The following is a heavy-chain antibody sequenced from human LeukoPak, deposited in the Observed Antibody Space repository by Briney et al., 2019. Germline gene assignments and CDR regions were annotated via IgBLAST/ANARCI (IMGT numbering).Heavy chain of an antibody. V-gene: IGHV3-23*01. Sequence: GGSLRLSCAASGFTFSSYAMSWVRQAQGQGLVWVSAISGSGGSTSYADSVPGRVTTARDNTKNTLYLQMNSPRAENTAVYYCAKVTQVMSSSSWGDYWGQGTLVTVSS. D-gene: IGHD6-13*01. CDR2: ISGSGGST. CDR1: GFTFSSYA. CDR3: AKVTQVMSSSSWGDY. J-gene: IGHJ4*02.